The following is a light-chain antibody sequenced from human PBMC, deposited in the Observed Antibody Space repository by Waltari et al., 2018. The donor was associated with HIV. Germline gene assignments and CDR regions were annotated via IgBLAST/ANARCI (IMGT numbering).Light chain of an antibody. V-gene: IGKV3-15*01. CDR1: QGINSN. Sequence: EIIMTQSPAPPSTSPRGRVTPSCRASQGINSNLAWYQQKPGQAPGLLIYGASTRATTIPARFSGSGSGTEFTLTISSLQSEDFAVYYCQQYNNWPRTFGQGTKVDFK. J-gene: IGKJ1*01. CDR3: QQYNNWPRT. CDR2: GAS.